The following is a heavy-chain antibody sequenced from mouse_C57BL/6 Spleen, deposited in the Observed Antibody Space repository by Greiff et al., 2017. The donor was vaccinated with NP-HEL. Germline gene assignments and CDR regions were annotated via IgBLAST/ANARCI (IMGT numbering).Heavy chain of an antibody. V-gene: IGHV5-6*01. Sequence: EVLLVESGGDLVKPGGSLKLSCAASGFTFSSYGMSWVRQTPDQRLEWVATISSGGSYTYYPDSVKGRFTISRDNAKNTQYLQMSSLKSEDTAMYYCARHGLSITTVVAQFDYWGQGTTLTVSS. D-gene: IGHD1-1*01. J-gene: IGHJ2*01. CDR2: ISSGGSYT. CDR3: ARHGLSITTVVAQFDY. CDR1: GFTFSSYG.